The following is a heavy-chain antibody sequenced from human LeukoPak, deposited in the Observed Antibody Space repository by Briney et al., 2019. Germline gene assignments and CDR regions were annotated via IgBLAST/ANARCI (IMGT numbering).Heavy chain of an antibody. J-gene: IGHJ6*02. CDR3: ARIPAYYDFWSGFYYYYYGMDV. CDR1: GGSVSSGSYY. CDR2: IYYSGST. D-gene: IGHD3-3*01. Sequence: SETLSLTCTVSGGSVSSGSYYWSWLRQPPGKGLEWIGYIYYSGSTNYNPSLKSRVTISVDTSKNQFTLKLSSVTAADTAVYYCARIPAYYDFWSGFYYYYYGMDVWGQGTTVTVSS. V-gene: IGHV4-61*01.